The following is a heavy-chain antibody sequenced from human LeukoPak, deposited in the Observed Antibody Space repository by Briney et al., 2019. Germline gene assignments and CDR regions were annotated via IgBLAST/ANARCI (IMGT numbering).Heavy chain of an antibody. CDR1: GGSFSGYY. CDR3: ARGGYNWNY. J-gene: IGHJ4*02. Sequence: SETLSLTCAVYGGSFSGYYWSWIRQPPGKGLEWIGEINHSGSTNYNPSLKSRVIISVDTSKNQFSLKLSSVTAADTAVYYCARGGYNWNYWGQGTLVTVSS. D-gene: IGHD1-20*01. V-gene: IGHV4-34*01. CDR2: INHSGST.